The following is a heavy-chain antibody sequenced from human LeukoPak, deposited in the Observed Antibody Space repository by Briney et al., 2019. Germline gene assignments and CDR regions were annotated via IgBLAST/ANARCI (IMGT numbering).Heavy chain of an antibody. D-gene: IGHD5-18*01. J-gene: IGHJ6*04. Sequence: ASVKVSCKVSGYTLTVLSMHCVRQAPGKGLEWMGGFDPEDGETIYAQKPQGRVTMTEDTSTDTAYMELSSLRSEDTAVYYCARRDTAMAGLYGMDVWSKGSTVTVSS. CDR1: GYTLTVLS. CDR3: ARRDTAMAGLYGMDV. CDR2: FDPEDGET. V-gene: IGHV1-24*01.